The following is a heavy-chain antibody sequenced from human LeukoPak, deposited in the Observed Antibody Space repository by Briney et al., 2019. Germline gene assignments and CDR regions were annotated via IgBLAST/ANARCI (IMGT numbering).Heavy chain of an antibody. Sequence: PGGSLRLSCAASGFTFSDYYMSWIRQAPGKGLEWVSYISSSGSTIYYADSVKGRFTISRDNAKNSLYLQMNSLRADDTAVYYCAREVPAADQDYYYYYMDVWGKGTTVTVSS. CDR1: GFTFSDYY. D-gene: IGHD6-13*01. CDR2: ISSSGSTI. J-gene: IGHJ6*03. CDR3: AREVPAADQDYYYYYMDV. V-gene: IGHV3-11*01.